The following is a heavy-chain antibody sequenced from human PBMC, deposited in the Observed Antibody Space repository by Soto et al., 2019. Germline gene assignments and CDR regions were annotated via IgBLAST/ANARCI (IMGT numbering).Heavy chain of an antibody. J-gene: IGHJ4*02. CDR3: ARGPYYDILTGYTRIDY. Sequence: NPSETLSLTCTVSGGSVSSGSYYWSWIRQPPGKGLEWIGYIYYSGSTNYNPSLKSRVTISVDTSKNQFSLKLSSVTAADTAVYYCARGPYYDILTGYTRIDYWGQGTLVTVSS. CDR2: IYYSGST. CDR1: GGSVSSGSYY. D-gene: IGHD3-9*01. V-gene: IGHV4-61*01.